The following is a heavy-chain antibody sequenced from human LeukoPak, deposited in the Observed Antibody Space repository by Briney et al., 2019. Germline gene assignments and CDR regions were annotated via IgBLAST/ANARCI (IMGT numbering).Heavy chain of an antibody. CDR3: ARGLVGATAADFDC. CDR2: MNPNSGNT. D-gene: IGHD1-26*01. V-gene: IGHV1-8*02. J-gene: IGHJ4*02. CDR1: GYTFTSYA. Sequence: GPVKVSCKASGYTFTSYAINWVRQATGQGLEWMGWMNPNSGNTGYAQKFQGRVTMTRNTSISTAYMELSSLRSEDTAVYYCARGLVGATAADFDCWGQGTLVTVSS.